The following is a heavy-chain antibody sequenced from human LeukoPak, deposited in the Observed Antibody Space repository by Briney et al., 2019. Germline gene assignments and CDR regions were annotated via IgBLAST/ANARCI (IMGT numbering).Heavy chain of an antibody. D-gene: IGHD1-26*01. CDR2: ISSSSSYI. CDR1: GFTFSSYS. J-gene: IGHJ4*02. V-gene: IGHV3-21*01. CDR3: AIGVGATTVDY. Sequence: GGSLRLSCAASGFTFSSYSMNWVRQAPRKGLEWVSSISSSSSYIYYADSVKGRFTISRDNAKNSLYLQMNSLRAEDTAVYYCAIGVGATTVDYWGPGTLVTVSS.